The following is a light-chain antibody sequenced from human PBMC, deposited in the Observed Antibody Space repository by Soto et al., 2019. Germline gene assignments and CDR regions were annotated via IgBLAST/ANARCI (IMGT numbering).Light chain of an antibody. Sequence: IVMTQSPLSLPVTPGDPASISCRAIQSVSSSYLAWYQQKPGQAPRLLIYGASSRATGIPDRFSGSGSGTDFTLTISSLEPEDFAVYYCQQRSNWPPITFGQGTRLEIK. J-gene: IGKJ5*01. CDR2: GAS. CDR3: QQRSNWPPIT. V-gene: IGKV3D-20*02. CDR1: QSVSSSY.